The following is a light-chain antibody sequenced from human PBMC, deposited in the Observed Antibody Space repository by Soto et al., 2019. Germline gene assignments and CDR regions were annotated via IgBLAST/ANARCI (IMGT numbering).Light chain of an antibody. CDR3: QQRHMWPIT. J-gene: IGKJ5*01. CDR2: DAY. Sequence: EIVLTQSPATLSLSPGERATLSCSASQIFRGLLAWYQQKPGQAPRLLIYDAYNRATGIPPRFSGSGSGTDFTLTISSLEPEDSAVYYCQQRHMWPITFGQGTRLEIK. CDR1: QIFRGL. V-gene: IGKV3-11*01.